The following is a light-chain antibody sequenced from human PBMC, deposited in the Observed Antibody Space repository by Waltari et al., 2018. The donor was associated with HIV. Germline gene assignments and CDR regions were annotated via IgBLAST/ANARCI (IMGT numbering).Light chain of an antibody. J-gene: IGKJ3*01. CDR3: QQSFSSPLS. CDR1: QSISFS. V-gene: IGKV1-39*01. CDR2: AAS. Sequence: DIQMTQSPSSLSASVGDRITIDCRASQSISFSLNWYQQKPGKVPKLLISAASTLQSGVPSRFSGSGSGTDFNLTIDSLQPDDFATYYCQQSFSSPLSFGPGTKVDIK.